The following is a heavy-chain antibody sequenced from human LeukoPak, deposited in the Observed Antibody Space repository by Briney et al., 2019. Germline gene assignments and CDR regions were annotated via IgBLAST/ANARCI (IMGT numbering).Heavy chain of an antibody. J-gene: IGHJ4*02. CDR3: ARARLTPRCFTN. Sequence: SETLSLTCAVYGGSFSGYYWSWIRQLPGKGLEWIGEINHSGSTNYNPSLKSRVTISVDTSKNQFSLKLSSVTAADTAVYYCARARLTPRCFTNWGQGTLVTVSS. V-gene: IGHV4-34*01. CDR2: INHSGST. CDR1: GGSFSGYY. D-gene: IGHD2-8*01.